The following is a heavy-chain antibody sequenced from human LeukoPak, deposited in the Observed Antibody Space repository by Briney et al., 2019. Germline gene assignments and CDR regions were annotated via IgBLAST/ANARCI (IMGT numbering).Heavy chain of an antibody. J-gene: IGHJ4*02. Sequence: SETLSLTCAVSGGSISSGGYSWSWIRQPPGKGLEWIGYIYHSGSTYYSPSLKSRVTISVDRSKNQFSLKLSSVTAADTAVYYCARGRSWYYWGQGTLVTVSS. CDR2: IYHSGST. D-gene: IGHD6-13*01. CDR3: ARGRSWYY. V-gene: IGHV4-30-2*01. CDR1: GGSISSGGYS.